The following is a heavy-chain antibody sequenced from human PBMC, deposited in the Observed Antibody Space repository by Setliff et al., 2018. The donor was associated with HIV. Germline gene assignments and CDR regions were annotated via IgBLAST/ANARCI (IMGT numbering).Heavy chain of an antibody. Sequence: GGSLRLSCAASGFILSNYVVHWVRQAPGKGLEWVSLVSYDGSNKFYAASVRGRFTISRDSGENSLYLQMNTLRAEDTAMYYCLLPCTSGWHNWADPWGQGTLVTVSS. V-gene: IGHV3-30*07. J-gene: IGHJ5*02. D-gene: IGHD2-8*01. CDR3: LLPCTSGWHNWADP. CDR1: GFILSNYV. CDR2: VSYDGSNK.